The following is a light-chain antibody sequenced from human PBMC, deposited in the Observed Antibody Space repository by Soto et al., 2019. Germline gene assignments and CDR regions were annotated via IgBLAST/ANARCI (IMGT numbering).Light chain of an antibody. CDR3: TSYTSSNTYV. Sequence: QSVLTQPPSVSGSPGQSVTISCTGTSSDVGSYNHVSWYQQPPGTAPKLMIYEVSNRPSGVPDRFSGSKSGNTASLTISGFQAEDEADYYCTSYTSSNTYVFGTGTKVTVL. CDR1: SSDVGSYNH. CDR2: EVS. J-gene: IGLJ1*01. V-gene: IGLV2-18*02.